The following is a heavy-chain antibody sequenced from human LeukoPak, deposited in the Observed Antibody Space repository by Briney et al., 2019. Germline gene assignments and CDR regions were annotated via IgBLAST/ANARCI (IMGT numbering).Heavy chain of an antibody. Sequence: GGSLRLSCAASGFSFSSYSINWVRQAPGKGLEWVSGCSGSGGSTHYADSVKGRFTISRDNSKNTLYLQMNSLRAEDTAVYYCAKALNGYCSAGSCNGDYWGQGTLVTVSS. J-gene: IGHJ4*02. CDR3: AKALNGYCSAGSCNGDY. CDR1: GFSFSSYS. V-gene: IGHV3-23*01. D-gene: IGHD2-15*01. CDR2: CSGSGGST.